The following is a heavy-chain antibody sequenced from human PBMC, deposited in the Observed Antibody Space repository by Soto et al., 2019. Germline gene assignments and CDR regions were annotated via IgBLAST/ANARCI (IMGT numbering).Heavy chain of an antibody. D-gene: IGHD6-13*01. CDR2: INHSGST. CDR1: GGSFSGYY. Sequence: SETLSLTCAVYGGSFSGYYWSWIRQPPGKGLEWIGEINHSGSTNYNPSLKSRVTISVDKSKNQFSLKPSSVTAADTAVYYCARDPAAGTRLGLGWGQGTLVTVS. V-gene: IGHV4-34*01. CDR3: ARDPAAGTRLGLG. J-gene: IGHJ4*02.